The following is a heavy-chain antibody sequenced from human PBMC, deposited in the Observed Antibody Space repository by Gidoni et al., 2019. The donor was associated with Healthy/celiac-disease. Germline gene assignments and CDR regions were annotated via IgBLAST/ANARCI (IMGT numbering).Heavy chain of an antibody. CDR2: ISSSSSYT. V-gene: IGHV3-11*06. CDR1: GFTFSDYH. CDR3: ARDDRVGSSYFDY. Sequence: QVQLVESGGGLAKPVGSLRLSCAGLGFTFSDYHISWIRQAPGKGLDWVSYISSSSSYTNYAGSVKGRFTISRDNAKNSLYLQMNSLRAEDTAVYYCARDDRVGSSYFDYWGQGTLVTVSS. D-gene: IGHD6-13*01. J-gene: IGHJ4*02.